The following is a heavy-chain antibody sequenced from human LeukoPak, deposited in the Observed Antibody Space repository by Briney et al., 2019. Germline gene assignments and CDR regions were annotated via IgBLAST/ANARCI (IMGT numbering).Heavy chain of an antibody. J-gene: IGHJ5*02. CDR2: IYTSGST. CDR3: ARGLAAAGSFDNWFAP. CDR1: GGSISSYY. D-gene: IGHD6-13*01. V-gene: IGHV4-4*07. Sequence: SETLSLTCTVSGGSISSYYWSWIRQPAGKGLEWIGRIYTSGSTNYNPSLKSRVTMSVDTSKNQFSLKLSSVTAADTAMYYCARGLAAAGSFDNWFAPWGQGTLVTVSS.